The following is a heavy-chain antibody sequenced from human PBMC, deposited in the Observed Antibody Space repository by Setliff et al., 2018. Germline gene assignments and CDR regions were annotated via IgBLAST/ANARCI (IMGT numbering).Heavy chain of an antibody. CDR3: TGGAGWLITS. V-gene: IGHV3-48*02. J-gene: IGHJ5*02. D-gene: IGHD3-16*01. CDR1: GFTFSSYS. CDR2: ISSSSSTI. Sequence: GGSLRLSCAASGFTFSSYSMNWVRQAPGKGLEWVSYISSSSSTIYYADSVKGRFTISRDNAKNSLFLQMDSLRDEDTAVYYCTGGAGWLITSWGQGTLVTVSS.